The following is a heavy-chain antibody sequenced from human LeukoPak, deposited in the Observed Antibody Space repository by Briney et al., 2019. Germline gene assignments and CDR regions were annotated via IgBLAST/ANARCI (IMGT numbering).Heavy chain of an antibody. D-gene: IGHD3-16*01. CDR2: IYTGGNT. CDR1: GFTVSSTY. CDR3: ASISALSFCFDS. J-gene: IGHJ4*02. V-gene: IGHV3-66*01. Sequence: GGSLRLSCAASGFTVSSTYMSWVRQAPGKGLEWVSLIYTGGNTYYADSVKGRFTLSRDNSKNTVYLQMNSLRVEDTAMYYCASISALSFCFDSWGQGTLVTVSS.